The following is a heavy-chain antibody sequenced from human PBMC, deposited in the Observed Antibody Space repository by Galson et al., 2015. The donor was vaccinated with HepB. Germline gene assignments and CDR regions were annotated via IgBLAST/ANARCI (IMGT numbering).Heavy chain of an antibody. CDR3: AFSVLRFLEWFWRVVGAYYFDY. J-gene: IGHJ4*02. CDR2: IGTAGDT. D-gene: IGHD3-3*01. V-gene: IGHV3-13*01. Sequence: SLRLSCAASGFTFSSYDMHWVRQTTGKGLEWVSAIGTAGDTYYPGSVKGRLTISRENAKNSLYLQMNSLRAGDTAVYYCAFSVLRFLEWFWRVVGAYYFDYWGQGTLVTVSS. CDR1: GFTFSSYD.